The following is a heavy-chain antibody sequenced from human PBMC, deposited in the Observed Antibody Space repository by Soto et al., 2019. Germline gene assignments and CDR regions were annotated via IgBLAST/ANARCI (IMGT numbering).Heavy chain of an antibody. Sequence: PGGSLRLSCAASGFTFSSYSMNWVRQVPGKGLEWVSSISSSSSYIYYADSVKGRFTISRDNAKNSLYLQMNSLRAEDTAVYYCARFRSPARPRRDGYNGLGYYGMDVWGQGTTVTVSS. V-gene: IGHV3-21*01. CDR1: GFTFSSYS. D-gene: IGHD5-12*01. J-gene: IGHJ6*02. CDR2: ISSSSSYI. CDR3: ARFRSPARPRRDGYNGLGYYGMDV.